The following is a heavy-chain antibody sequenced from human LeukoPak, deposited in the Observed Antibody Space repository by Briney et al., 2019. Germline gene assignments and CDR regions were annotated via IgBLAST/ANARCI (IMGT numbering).Heavy chain of an antibody. D-gene: IGHD1-1*01. V-gene: IGHV4-34*01. CDR2: INHSGST. CDR3: ARVGFWNDVKYFDY. J-gene: IGHJ4*02. Sequence: SETLSLTCAVYGGSFSGYYWSWIRQPPGKGLEWIGEINHSGSTNYNPSLKSRVTISVDTSKNQFSLKLSSVTAADTAVYYCARVGFWNDVKYFDYWGQGTLVTVSS. CDR1: GGSFSGYY.